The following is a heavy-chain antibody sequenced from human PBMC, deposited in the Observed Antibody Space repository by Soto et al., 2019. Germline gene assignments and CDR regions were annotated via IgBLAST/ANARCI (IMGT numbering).Heavy chain of an antibody. CDR3: AKDPGYYDSSGWGDAFDI. CDR1: GFTFSSYA. D-gene: IGHD3-22*01. V-gene: IGHV3-23*01. J-gene: IGHJ3*02. Sequence: GGSLRLSCAASGFTFSSYAMSWVRQAPGKGLEWVSAISGSGGGTYYADSVKGRFTISRDNSKNTLYLQMNSLRAEDTAVYYCAKDPGYYDSSGWGDAFDIWGQGTMVTVSS. CDR2: ISGSGGGT.